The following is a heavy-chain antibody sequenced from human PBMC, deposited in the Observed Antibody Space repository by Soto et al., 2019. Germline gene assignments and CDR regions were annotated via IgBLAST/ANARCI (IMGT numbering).Heavy chain of an antibody. CDR2: ICSGGST. D-gene: IGHD6-19*01. Sequence: EVQLVESGGGLVQPGGSLRLSCAASGFTVSSNYMSWVRQAPGKGLEWVSVICSGGSTYYADSVKRRFSISRDNSKHTLYPQMNSLRSEDTAVYYCARDRRTVAGPDFWGQETLVTVSS. CDR1: GFTVSSNY. V-gene: IGHV3-66*01. CDR3: ARDRRTVAGPDF. J-gene: IGHJ4*02.